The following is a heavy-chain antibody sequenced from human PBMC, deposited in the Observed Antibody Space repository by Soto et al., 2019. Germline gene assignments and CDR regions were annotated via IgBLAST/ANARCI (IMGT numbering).Heavy chain of an antibody. CDR3: ARYWVWDDILTGYYHNWFDP. Sequence: PSETLSLTCTVSGGSISSGGYYWSWIRQHPGKGLEWIGYIYYSGSTYYNPSLKSRVTISVDTSKNQFSLKLSSVTAADTAVYYCARYWVWDDILTGYYHNWFDPWGQGTLVTVSS. D-gene: IGHD3-9*01. V-gene: IGHV4-31*03. CDR2: IYYSGST. CDR1: GGSISSGGYY. J-gene: IGHJ5*02.